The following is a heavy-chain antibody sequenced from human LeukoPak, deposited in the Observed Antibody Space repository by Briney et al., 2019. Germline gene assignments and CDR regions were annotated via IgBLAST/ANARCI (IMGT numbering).Heavy chain of an antibody. CDR2: IYSGGST. D-gene: IGHD3-22*01. CDR1: GFTVSTKY. CDR3: ARLDLLDSSGMDY. V-gene: IGHV3-53*01. Sequence: GGTLRLSCAASGFTVSTKYMSWVRQAPGKGLEWVSVIYSGGSTYYADSVKGRFTISRDNSKNILYLQMNSLRAEDTAVYYCARLDLLDSSGMDYWGQGTLVTVSS. J-gene: IGHJ4*02.